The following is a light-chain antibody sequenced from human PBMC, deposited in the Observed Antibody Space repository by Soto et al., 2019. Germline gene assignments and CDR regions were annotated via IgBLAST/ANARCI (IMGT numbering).Light chain of an antibody. J-gene: IGKJ1*01. CDR3: QHYNSYSEA. CDR1: QTISSW. Sequence: EIQMTQSPSTLSGSVGDRVTITCRASQTISSWLAWYQKKPGKAPKLLIYKASTLKMGVPSRFSGSGSGTEFTLTISSLQPDDFATYYCQHYNSYSEAFGQGTKVELK. V-gene: IGKV1-5*03. CDR2: KAS.